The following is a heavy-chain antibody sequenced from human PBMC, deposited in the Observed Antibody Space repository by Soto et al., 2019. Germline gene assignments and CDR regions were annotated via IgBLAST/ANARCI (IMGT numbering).Heavy chain of an antibody. V-gene: IGHV1-3*01. Sequence: GASVKVSCKASGYTFTSYAMHWVRQAPGQRLEWMGWVNAGNGNTKYSQKFQGRVTITRDTSASTAYMELSSLRSEDTAVYYCARGSRIQQWLMFHYWGQGTLVTVSS. D-gene: IGHD5-18*01. CDR1: GYTFTSYA. CDR3: ARGSRIQQWLMFHY. CDR2: VNAGNGNT. J-gene: IGHJ4*02.